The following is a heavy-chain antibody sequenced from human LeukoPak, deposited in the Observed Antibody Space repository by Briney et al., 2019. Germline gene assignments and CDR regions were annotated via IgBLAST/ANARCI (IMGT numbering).Heavy chain of an antibody. Sequence: GGSLRLSCAASGFTFSSYWISWVRQAPGKGLEWVANIKQDGSEKYYVDSVKGRFTISRDNAKNSLYLQMSSLRAEDTAVYYCARLADLWGQGTLVTVSS. J-gene: IGHJ5*02. CDR2: IKQDGSEK. CDR3: ARLADL. V-gene: IGHV3-7*03. CDR1: GFTFSSYW.